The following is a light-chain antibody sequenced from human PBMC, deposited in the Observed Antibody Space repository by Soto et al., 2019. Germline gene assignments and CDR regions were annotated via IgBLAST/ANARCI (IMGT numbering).Light chain of an antibody. CDR3: QQPYT. CDR1: QSVSSY. V-gene: IGKV3-11*01. Sequence: EIVLTQSPATLSLSPGERATLSCRASQSVSSYLAWYQQKPGQAPRLLIYDASNRATGIPARFSGSGSGTDFTLTIISLEPEEFAVYYCQQPYTFGQGTKLEIK. J-gene: IGKJ2*01. CDR2: DAS.